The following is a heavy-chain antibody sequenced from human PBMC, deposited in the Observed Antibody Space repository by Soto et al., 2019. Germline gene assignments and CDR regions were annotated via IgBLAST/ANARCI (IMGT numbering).Heavy chain of an antibody. Sequence: GGSLRLSCTASGFTFSSYWMSWVRQAPGRGLEWMANIKYDGSEKYYVDSVKGRLTISRDNAKNSLYLQMNSLRAEDTAVYYCASSPHKDSRPDYWGQGTLVTVSS. D-gene: IGHD3-22*01. CDR1: GFTFSSYW. J-gene: IGHJ4*02. CDR3: ASSPHKDSRPDY. V-gene: IGHV3-7*03. CDR2: IKYDGSEK.